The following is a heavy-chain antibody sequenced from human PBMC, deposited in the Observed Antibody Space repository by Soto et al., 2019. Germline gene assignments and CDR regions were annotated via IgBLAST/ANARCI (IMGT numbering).Heavy chain of an antibody. CDR1: GYTFTGYY. J-gene: IGHJ4*02. Sequence: ASVKVSCKASGYTFTGYYMHWVRQAPGQGLEWMGWINPNSGGTKSAQKFQGRVTMTRDTSISTAYMELSSLRSEDTAVYYCARDTPYCSVGSCLFDYWGQGTLVTVSS. CDR3: ARDTPYCSVGSCLFDY. V-gene: IGHV1-2*02. D-gene: IGHD2-15*01. CDR2: INPNSGGT.